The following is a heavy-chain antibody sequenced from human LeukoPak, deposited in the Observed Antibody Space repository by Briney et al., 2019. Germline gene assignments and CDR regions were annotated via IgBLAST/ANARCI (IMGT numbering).Heavy chain of an antibody. CDR2: IIPIFGTA. CDR3: ASTGQQWLVLDY. CDR1: GGTFSSYA. Sequence: GASVKVSCKASGGTFSSYAISWVRQAPGQGLEWMGGIIPIFGTANYAQKFQGRVTITADESTSTAYMELSSLRSEDTAVYYCASTGQQWLVLDYWGQGTLVTVSS. J-gene: IGHJ4*02. D-gene: IGHD6-19*01. V-gene: IGHV1-69*01.